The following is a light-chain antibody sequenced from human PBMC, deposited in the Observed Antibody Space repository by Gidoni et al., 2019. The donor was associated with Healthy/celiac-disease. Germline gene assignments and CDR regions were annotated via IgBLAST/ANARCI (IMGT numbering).Light chain of an antibody. CDR1: QSISSW. Sequence: DIQMTQSPSTLSASVGDRVTITGRASQSISSWLAWYQQKPGKAPKLLIYDASSLESGVPSRFSGSGSGTEFTLTISGLQPDDFATYYCQQYYSYRTFGQGTKVEIK. V-gene: IGKV1-5*01. J-gene: IGKJ1*01. CDR2: DAS. CDR3: QQYYSYRT.